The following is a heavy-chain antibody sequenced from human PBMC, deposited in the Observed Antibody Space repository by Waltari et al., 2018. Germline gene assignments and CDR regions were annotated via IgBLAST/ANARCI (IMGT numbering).Heavy chain of an antibody. CDR2: ISRDGTKA. D-gene: IGHD2-2*01. Sequence: EVQLVESGGGLVQPGGSLRLSCIASGFPFSNYWMHWVRQSPGKGLVWISRISRDGTKANYADSVQGRFTISRDSAKNILHLQMSNLRADDAALYYCARGSDVVEVPAANGVVIGPWGQGTLVTVSS. J-gene: IGHJ5*02. CDR3: ARGSDVVEVPAANGVVIGP. CDR1: GFPFSNYW. V-gene: IGHV3-74*01.